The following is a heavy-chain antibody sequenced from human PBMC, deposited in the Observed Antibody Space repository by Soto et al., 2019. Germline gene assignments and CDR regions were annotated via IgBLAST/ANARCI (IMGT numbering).Heavy chain of an antibody. D-gene: IGHD3-10*01. CDR2: IWFDGSNK. CDR3: ARGDYGSGGAYYYGLDV. Sequence: QVQLVESGGGVVQPGRSLGLSCAASGFTFRSYGMHWVRQAPGKGLERVAVIWFDGSNKFYADSVKGRFTISRDNSKKTLSLQMDSVRAEDTAVYYCARGDYGSGGAYYYGLDVWGKGTTVTVSS. CDR1: GFTFRSYG. V-gene: IGHV3-33*01. J-gene: IGHJ6*04.